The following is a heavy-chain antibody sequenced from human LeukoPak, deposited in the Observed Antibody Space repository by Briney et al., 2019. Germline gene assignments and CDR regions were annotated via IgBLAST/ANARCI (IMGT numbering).Heavy chain of an antibody. CDR2: IWYDGSNK. V-gene: IGHV3-33*08. J-gene: IGHJ4*02. CDR3: ARDPGITMVRGVIITGPFDY. CDR1: GFTFSSYS. D-gene: IGHD3-10*01. Sequence: GGSLRLSCAASGFTFSSYSMSWVRQAPGKGLEWVAVIWYDGSNKYYADSVKGRFTISRDNSKNTLYLQMNSLRAEDTAVYYCARDPGITMVRGVIITGPFDYWGQGTLVTVSS.